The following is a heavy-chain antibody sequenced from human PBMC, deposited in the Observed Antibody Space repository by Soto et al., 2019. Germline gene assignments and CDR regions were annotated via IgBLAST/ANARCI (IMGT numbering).Heavy chain of an antibody. V-gene: IGHV3-64*01. Sequence: GGSLRLSCAASGFTFSSYAMHWVRQAPGKGLEYVSAISSNGGSTYYANSVKGRFTISRDNSKNTLYLQMGSLRAEDMAVYYCASAGYCSSTSCPDLHYYYMDVWGKGTTVTVSS. CDR2: ISSNGGST. D-gene: IGHD2-2*03. CDR3: ASAGYCSSTSCPDLHYYYMDV. J-gene: IGHJ6*03. CDR1: GFTFSSYA.